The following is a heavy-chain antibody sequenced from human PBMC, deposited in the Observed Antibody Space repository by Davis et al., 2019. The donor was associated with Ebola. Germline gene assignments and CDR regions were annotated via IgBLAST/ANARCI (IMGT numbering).Heavy chain of an antibody. V-gene: IGHV3-21*01. CDR3: ERGSDRWELLSY. D-gene: IGHD1-26*01. Sequence: PGGSLRLSCVTSGSIFTTYAMHWVRQALGKVFEWVASIRSGRGDYIHHADAVKGRLTISTDPAKNSVYRQMNSLRAEDTGVYYCERGSDRWELLSYWGQGTIVAVSS. J-gene: IGHJ4*02. CDR2: IRSGRGDYI. CDR1: GSIFTTYA.